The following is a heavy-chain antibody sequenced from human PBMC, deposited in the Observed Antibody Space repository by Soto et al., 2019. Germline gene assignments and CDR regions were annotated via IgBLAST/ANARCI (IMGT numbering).Heavy chain of an antibody. J-gene: IGHJ4*02. D-gene: IGHD1-26*01. V-gene: IGHV4-39*01. CDR2: VYYNGNT. Sequence: QLQLQESGPGLVKPSETLSLTCTVSGGSTSSSSYQWVWIRQPPGKGLEWIGNVYYNGNTYYNPSLNSRLTISVHTSNNQFPLKVKSVTAADTAVYYCARLSGSYNDRYFDYWGQGTLVTVSS. CDR1: GGSTSSSSYQ. CDR3: ARLSGSYNDRYFDY.